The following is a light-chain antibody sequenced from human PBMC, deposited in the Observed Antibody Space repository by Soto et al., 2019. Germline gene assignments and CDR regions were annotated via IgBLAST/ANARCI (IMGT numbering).Light chain of an antibody. CDR1: QDIRDD. Sequence: DIQMTQSPSSLSASVGDRVTITCRASQDIRDDLGWYQQKPGKAPKRLIYAASSLQSGVPSRFSGSGSGTEFILTITSLQSEDSAVYYCQEYNTWPWTFGQGTKVDI. V-gene: IGKV1-17*01. J-gene: IGKJ1*01. CDR2: AAS. CDR3: QEYNTWPWT.